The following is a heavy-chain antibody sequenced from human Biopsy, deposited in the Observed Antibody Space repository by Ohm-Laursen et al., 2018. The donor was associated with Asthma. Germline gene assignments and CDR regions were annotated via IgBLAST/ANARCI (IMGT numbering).Heavy chain of an antibody. CDR3: ARTYYDFLTGQVNDAFDI. V-gene: IGHV1-3*01. CDR2: INAGNGNT. J-gene: IGHJ3*02. Sequence: AASVKVSCKASGYTFTSYAIHWARQAPGQRLEWMGWINAGNGNTKYSQKFQGRVTITRDTSASTAYMELSSLRSEDTAVYYCARTYYDFLTGQVNDAFDIWGQGTMVTVSS. CDR1: GYTFTSYA. D-gene: IGHD3-9*01.